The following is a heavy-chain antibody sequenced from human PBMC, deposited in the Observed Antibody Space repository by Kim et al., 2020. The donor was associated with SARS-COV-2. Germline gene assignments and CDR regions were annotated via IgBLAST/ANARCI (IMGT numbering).Heavy chain of an antibody. Sequence: GESLKISCKGSGYSFTSYWIGWVRQMPGKGLEWLGIIYPGDSDTRYSPSFQGQVTIPADKSISTAYLQWSSLKASDTAMYYCARRRGDGIAVAGINLGWFDPWGQGTLVTVSS. J-gene: IGHJ5*02. CDR3: ARRRGDGIAVAGINLGWFDP. V-gene: IGHV5-51*01. CDR1: GYSFTSYW. CDR2: IYPGDSDT. D-gene: IGHD6-13*01.